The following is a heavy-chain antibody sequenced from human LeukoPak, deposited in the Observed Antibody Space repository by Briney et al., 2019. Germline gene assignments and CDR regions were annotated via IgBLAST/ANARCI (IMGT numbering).Heavy chain of an antibody. Sequence: GESLRISFKGSGXSFSSYCITWVRQMPGKGLEWMGRIDPSDSYADYSPSLQGHVSISTDMSISTAYLQWSSLKASDTAMYYCARHNSGSSWFDPWGQGTPVTVSS. J-gene: IGHJ5*02. CDR2: IDPSDSYA. CDR3: ARHNSGSSWFDP. D-gene: IGHD1-26*01. V-gene: IGHV5-10-1*01. CDR1: GXSFSSYC.